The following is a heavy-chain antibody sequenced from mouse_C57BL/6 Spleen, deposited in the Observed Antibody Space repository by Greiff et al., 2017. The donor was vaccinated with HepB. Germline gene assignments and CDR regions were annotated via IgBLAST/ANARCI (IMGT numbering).Heavy chain of an antibody. Sequence: QVQLKQPGAELVMPGASVKLSCKASGYTFTSYWMHWVKQRPGQGLEWIGEIDPSDSYTNYNQKFKGKSTLTVDKSSSTAYMQLSSLTSEDSAVYYCARAGYYYGSSYPFAYWGQGTLVTVSA. CDR3: ARAGYYYGSSYPFAY. D-gene: IGHD1-1*01. V-gene: IGHV1-69*01. CDR2: IDPSDSYT. CDR1: GYTFTSYW. J-gene: IGHJ3*01.